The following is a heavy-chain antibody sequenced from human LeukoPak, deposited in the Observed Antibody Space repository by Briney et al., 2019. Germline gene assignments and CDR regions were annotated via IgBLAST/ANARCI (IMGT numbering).Heavy chain of an antibody. D-gene: IGHD3-10*01. V-gene: IGHV3-74*01. CDR2: INSDGSST. Sequence: GGSLRLSXAASGFTFSSYWMHWVRQAPGKGLVWVSRINSDGSSTSYADSVKGRFTISRDNAKNTLYLQMNSLRAEDTAVYYCARAYGSGSYYNGLDYWGQGTLVTVSS. CDR3: ARAYGSGSYYNGLDY. CDR1: GFTFSSYW. J-gene: IGHJ4*02.